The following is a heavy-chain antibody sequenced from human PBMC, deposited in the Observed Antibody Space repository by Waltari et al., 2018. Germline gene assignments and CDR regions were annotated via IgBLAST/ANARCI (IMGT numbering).Heavy chain of an antibody. CDR2: ISSSGSTI. CDR1: GFTFSSYE. CDR3: ARPPGWYYGMDV. Sequence: EVQLVESGGGLVQPGGSLRLSCAASGFTFSSYEMTWVRQAPGKGLEWVSYISSSGSTIYYADSVKGRFTISRDNAKNSLYLQMNSLRAEDTAVYYCARPPGWYYGMDVWGQGTTVTVSS. V-gene: IGHV3-48*03. J-gene: IGHJ6*02.